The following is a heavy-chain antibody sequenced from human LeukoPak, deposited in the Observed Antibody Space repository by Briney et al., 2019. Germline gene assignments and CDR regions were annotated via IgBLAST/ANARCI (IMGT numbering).Heavy chain of an antibody. Sequence: MLQGRVTMTTDTSTTTAYMELRSLRSDDTAVYYCARERIGTWGVFDYWGQGTLVTVSS. CDR3: ARERIGTWGVFDY. V-gene: IGHV1-18*01. D-gene: IGHD1-7*01. J-gene: IGHJ4*02.